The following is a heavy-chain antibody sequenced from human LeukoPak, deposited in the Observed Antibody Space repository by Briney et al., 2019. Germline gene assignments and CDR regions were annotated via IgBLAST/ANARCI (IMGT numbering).Heavy chain of an antibody. J-gene: IGHJ4*02. CDR3: ARDYYDILTGYYAGYFDY. CDR1: GFTFSSYG. Sequence: GGSLRLSCAASGFTFSSYGMHWVRQAPGKGLEWVAVIWYDGSNKYYADSVKGRFTISRDNSKSTLYLQMNSLRAEDTAVYYCARDYYDILTGYYAGYFDYWGQGTLVTVSS. CDR2: IWYDGSNK. D-gene: IGHD3-9*01. V-gene: IGHV3-33*01.